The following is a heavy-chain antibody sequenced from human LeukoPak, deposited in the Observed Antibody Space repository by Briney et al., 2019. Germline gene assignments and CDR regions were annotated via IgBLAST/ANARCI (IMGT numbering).Heavy chain of an antibody. CDR3: ARTTAMVTIFDY. D-gene: IGHD5-18*01. CDR1: GYTFTTYA. Sequence: ASVKVSCKASGYTFTTYATHWVRQAPGQRLEWMGWINAGNGNTKYSQKFQGRVTITRDTSASTAYMELSSLRFEDTAVYYCARTTAMVTIFDYWGQGTLVTVSS. CDR2: INAGNGNT. V-gene: IGHV1-3*01. J-gene: IGHJ4*02.